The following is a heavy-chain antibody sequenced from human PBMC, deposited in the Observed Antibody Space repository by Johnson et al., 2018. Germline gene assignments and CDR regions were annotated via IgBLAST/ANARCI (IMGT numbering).Heavy chain of an antibody. V-gene: IGHV3-30*03. CDR1: GFTFSSYS. CDR3: VRGHLEKATIRYGMDV. Sequence: QLVQSGGGLVKPGGSLRLSCAASGFTFSSYSMNWVRQAPGKGLEWVAAISNDGGNTYYADSLQGRLTIARDNSKITLYLQMNSLNVEDTAGYYCVRGHLEKATIRYGMDVWCKGTTVTVSS. J-gene: IGHJ6*03. D-gene: IGHD5-24*01. CDR2: ISNDGGNT.